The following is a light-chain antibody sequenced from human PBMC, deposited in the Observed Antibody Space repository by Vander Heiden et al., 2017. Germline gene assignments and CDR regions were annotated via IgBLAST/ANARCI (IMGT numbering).Light chain of an antibody. CDR3: QAWDSSTYV. V-gene: IGLV3-1*01. CDR2: QDS. Sequence: SYELTQPPSVSVSPGQTASITCSGDQLGDKYACWYQQKQGQSPVLVIYQDSKRPSGIPERFSGSNSGNTATLTISGTQAMDEADYYCQAWDSSTYVFGTGTKVTVL. CDR1: QLGDKY. J-gene: IGLJ1*01.